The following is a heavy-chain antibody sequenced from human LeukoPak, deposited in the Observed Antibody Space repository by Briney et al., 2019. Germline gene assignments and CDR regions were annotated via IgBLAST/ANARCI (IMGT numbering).Heavy chain of an antibody. CDR3: ARETGGAIGSTDFDY. Sequence: GGSLRLSCAASGFTFSSYAIHWVRQAPGKGLEWVAVISYDGSNNYYADSVKGRFTISRDNSKNTLYLQMNSLRAEDTAVYYCARETGGAIGSTDFDYWGQGTLVTVSS. CDR2: ISYDGSNN. V-gene: IGHV3-30-3*01. D-gene: IGHD4-17*01. CDR1: GFTFSSYA. J-gene: IGHJ4*02.